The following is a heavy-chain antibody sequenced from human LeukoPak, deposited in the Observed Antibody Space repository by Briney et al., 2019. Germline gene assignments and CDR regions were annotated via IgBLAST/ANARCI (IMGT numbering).Heavy chain of an antibody. Sequence: GGSLRLSCAASGFTFSNSWMHWVRQAPGKGLVWVSGISPDGTTTNYADSMKGRFTISRDNAKDTLHLQMNSLRAEDTAVYYCMRSFDYWGQGTLVTVSS. CDR3: MRSFDY. J-gene: IGHJ4*02. CDR2: ISPDGTTT. CDR1: GFTFSNSW. V-gene: IGHV3-74*01.